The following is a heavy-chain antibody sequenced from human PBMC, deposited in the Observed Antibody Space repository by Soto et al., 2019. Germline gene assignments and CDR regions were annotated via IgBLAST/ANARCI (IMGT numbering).Heavy chain of an antibody. Sequence: GGSLRLSCVASGFTVSSYSMSWVRQAPGKGLEWVSGFRAGGDDGTTYYADSVKGRFTISRDNSKNTLFLQMNSLRAEDTAIYYCAKKVNSGSGSQYFDYFGQGTLVTVSS. V-gene: IGHV3-23*01. CDR1: GFTVSSYS. CDR2: FRAGGDDGTT. D-gene: IGHD3-10*01. J-gene: IGHJ4*02. CDR3: AKKVNSGSGSQYFDY.